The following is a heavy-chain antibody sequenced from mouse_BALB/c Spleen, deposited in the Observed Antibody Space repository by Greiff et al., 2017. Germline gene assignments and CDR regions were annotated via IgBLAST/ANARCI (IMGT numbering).Heavy chain of an antibody. CDR3: ARDCNYFYYAMDY. CDR2: IDPANGNT. D-gene: IGHD2-1*01. Sequence: EVQLQESGAELVKPGASVKLSCTASGFNIKDTYMHWVKQRPEQGLEWIGRIDPANGNTKYDPKFQGKATITADTSSNTAYLQLSSLTSEDTAVYYCARDCNYFYYAMDYWGQGTSVTVSS. V-gene: IGHV14-3*02. CDR1: GFNIKDTY. J-gene: IGHJ4*01.